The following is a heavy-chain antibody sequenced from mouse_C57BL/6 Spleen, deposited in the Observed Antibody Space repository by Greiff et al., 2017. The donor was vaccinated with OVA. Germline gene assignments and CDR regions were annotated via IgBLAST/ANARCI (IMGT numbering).Heavy chain of an antibody. J-gene: IGHJ1*03. Sequence: EVKLVESGEGLVKPGGSLKLSCAASGFTFSSYAMSWVRQTPEKRLEWVAYISSGGDYIYYADTVKGRFTISRDNARNTLYLQMSSLKSEDTAMYYCTREDGTGGYFDVWGTGTTVTVSS. CDR3: TREDGTGGYFDV. CDR1: GFTFSSYA. V-gene: IGHV5-9-1*02. D-gene: IGHD4-1*01. CDR2: ISSGGDYI.